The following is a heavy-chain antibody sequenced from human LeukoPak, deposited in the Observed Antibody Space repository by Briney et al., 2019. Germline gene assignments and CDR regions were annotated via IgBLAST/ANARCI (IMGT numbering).Heavy chain of an antibody. V-gene: IGHV3-23*01. D-gene: IGHD3-9*01. Sequence: PGGSLRLSCEVSGFSSSGYAMSWVRQAPGKGLEWVSTISVSGGSTYYADSVKGRFTISRDNSKNTVHLQMNSLRAGDTAVYYCARYYDILTGDYRFDYWGQGTLATVSS. CDR2: ISVSGGST. CDR1: GFSSSGYA. J-gene: IGHJ4*02. CDR3: ARYYDILTGDYRFDY.